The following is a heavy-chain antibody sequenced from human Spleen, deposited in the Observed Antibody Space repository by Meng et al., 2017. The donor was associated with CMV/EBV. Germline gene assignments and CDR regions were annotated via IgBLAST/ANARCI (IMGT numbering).Heavy chain of an antibody. Sequence: SSYVLTCVRQVPGKGLEWIGEIYHSGTPNYNPSLKSRVTISVDKFKTQFSLKLGSVTAADTAVYYCARIERRRILKYCGSDCSTTDYWGQGTLVTVSS. V-gene: IGHV4/OR15-8*01. CDR1: SSYV. D-gene: IGHD2-21*02. J-gene: IGHJ4*02. CDR2: IYHSGTP. CDR3: ARIERRRILKYCGSDCSTTDY.